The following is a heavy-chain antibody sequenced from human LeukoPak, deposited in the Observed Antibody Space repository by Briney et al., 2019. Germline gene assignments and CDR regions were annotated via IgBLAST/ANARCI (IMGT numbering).Heavy chain of an antibody. CDR1: GGSISSGGYY. CDR3: AGVAMEGLLFDY. J-gene: IGHJ4*02. CDR2: IYYSGST. Sequence: PSQTLSLTCTVSGGSISSGGYYWSWVRQHPGKGLEWIGYIYYSGSTYYNPSLKSRVTISVDTSKNQFSLKLSSVTAADTAVYYCAGVAMEGLLFDYWGQGTLVTVSS. D-gene: IGHD3-3*01. V-gene: IGHV4-31*03.